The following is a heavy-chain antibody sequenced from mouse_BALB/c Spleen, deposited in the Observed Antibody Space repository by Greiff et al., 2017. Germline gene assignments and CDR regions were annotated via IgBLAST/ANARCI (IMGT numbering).Heavy chain of an antibody. Sequence: VQLQQSGAELVKPGASVKLSCKASGYTFTSYYMYWVKQRPGQGLEWIGEINPSNGGTNFNEKFKSKATLTVDKSSSTAYMQLSSLTSEDSAVYYCTRVHGSGYFDYWGQGTTLTVSS. CDR2: INPSNGGT. J-gene: IGHJ2*01. CDR3: TRVHGSGYFDY. V-gene: IGHV1S81*02. CDR1: GYTFTSYY. D-gene: IGHD1-1*01.